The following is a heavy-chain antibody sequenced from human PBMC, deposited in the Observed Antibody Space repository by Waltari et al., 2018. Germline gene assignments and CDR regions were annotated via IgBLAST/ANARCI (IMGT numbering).Heavy chain of an antibody. V-gene: IGHV1-2*02. D-gene: IGHD3-10*01. CDR3: LSFISMVEPRGDYSEFDY. J-gene: IGHJ4*02. CDR2: INPNSCDT. CDR1: GYPCTESQ. Sequence: QVQRGKSGAEWKKPGASGRISCEAPGYPCTESQPTWVRQAPGPGLEWMGWINPNSCDTKYAQKFQGRATMTRDTSTSTTYIEVSGLTSGDTAIYYCLSFISMVEPRGDYSEFDYWGQGTLLTVSP.